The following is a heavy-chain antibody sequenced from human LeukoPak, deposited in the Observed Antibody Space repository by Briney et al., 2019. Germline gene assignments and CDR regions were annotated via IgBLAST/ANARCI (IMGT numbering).Heavy chain of an antibody. V-gene: IGHV4-34*01. CDR3: AKDPRNQLLWEFWFDP. J-gene: IGHJ5*02. D-gene: IGHD2-2*01. Sequence: SETLSLTCAVYGGSFSGYYWSWIRQPPGKGLEWIGEINHSGSTNYNPSLKSRVTISVDTSKNQFSLKLSSVTAADTAVYYCAKDPRNQLLWEFWFDPWGQGTLDTVSS. CDR1: GGSFSGYY. CDR2: INHSGST.